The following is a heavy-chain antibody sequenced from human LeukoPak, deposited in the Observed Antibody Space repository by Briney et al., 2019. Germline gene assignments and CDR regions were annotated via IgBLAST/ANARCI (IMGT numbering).Heavy chain of an antibody. CDR1: GYTFTRYG. V-gene: IGHV1-18*01. CDR2: ISAYNGNT. J-gene: IGHJ4*02. Sequence: APLRVSCTASGYTFTRYGISCVRQAPGQGLEWMGWISAYNGNTNYAQKLQGRVTMTTNTSTSTAYMELRSLRSDDTAVYYCARDGNPLDYWGQGTLVTVSS. D-gene: IGHD1-14*01. CDR3: ARDGNPLDY.